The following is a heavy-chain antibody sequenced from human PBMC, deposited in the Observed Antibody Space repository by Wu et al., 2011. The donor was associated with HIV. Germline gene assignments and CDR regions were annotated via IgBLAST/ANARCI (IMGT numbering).Heavy chain of an antibody. J-gene: IGHJ6*03. D-gene: IGHD3-22*01. CDR3: ARGSGYHFNYNYLVV. CDR2: IIPIFGTA. Sequence: QVQLVQSGAEVKKPGSSVKVSCKASGGTFSSYAISWVRHGPGQGLEWMGRIIPIFGTANYAQKFQGRVTITADKSTATTYMELNNLRSEDTAVYYCARGSGYHFNYNYLVVWGKGTTVTVSS. CDR1: GGTFSSYA. V-gene: IGHV1-69*14.